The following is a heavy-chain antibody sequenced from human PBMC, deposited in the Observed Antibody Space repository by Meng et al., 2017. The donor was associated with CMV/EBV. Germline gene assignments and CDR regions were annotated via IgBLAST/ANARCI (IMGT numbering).Heavy chain of an antibody. CDR3: ARGESRDLLWFGSSYPAGFDP. D-gene: IGHD3-10*01. CDR2: IKQDGSEK. V-gene: IGHV3-7*01. J-gene: IGHJ5*02. CDR1: GFTFSSYW. Sequence: GESLKISCAASGFTFSSYWMSWVRQAPGKGLEGVANIKQDGSEKYYVYSVKGRFTISRDNAKNSLYLQMNSLRSEDTAVYYCARGESRDLLWFGSSYPAGFDPWGQGTLVTVSS.